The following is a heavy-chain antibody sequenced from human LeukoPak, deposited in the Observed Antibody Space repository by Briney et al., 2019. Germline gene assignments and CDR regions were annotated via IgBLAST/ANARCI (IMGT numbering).Heavy chain of an antibody. V-gene: IGHV4-34*01. CDR3: ARCLGVWILYY. D-gene: IGHD5-18*01. Sequence: SETLSLTCAVYGGSFSGYYWSWIRQPPGKGLEWIGEINHSGSTNYNPSLKSRVTISVDTSKNQFSLKLSSVTAADTAVYYCARCLGVWILYYWGQGTLVTVSS. CDR2: INHSGST. J-gene: IGHJ4*02. CDR1: GGSFSGYY.